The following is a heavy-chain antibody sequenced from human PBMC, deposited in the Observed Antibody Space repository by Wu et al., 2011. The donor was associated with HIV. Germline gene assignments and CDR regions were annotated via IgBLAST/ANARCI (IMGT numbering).Heavy chain of an antibody. V-gene: IGHV1-18*01. CDR2: ISVNNENT. J-gene: IGHJ4*02. CDR3: ARDYSYQLQFLGAY. CDR1: GYTFTSYG. Sequence: AEVKKPGASVKVSCKASGYTFTSYGISWVRQAPGHGLEWMGWISVNNENTNYAQKFQGRVTMTTDTSTNTAHMELRSLRSDDTAVFFCARDYSYQLQFLGAYWGQGTLVTVSS. D-gene: IGHD2-2*01.